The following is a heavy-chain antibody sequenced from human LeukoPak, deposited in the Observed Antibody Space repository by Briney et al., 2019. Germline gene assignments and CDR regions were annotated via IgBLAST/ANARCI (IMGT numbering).Heavy chain of an antibody. J-gene: IGHJ4*02. Sequence: GRSLRLSCAASGFTFSSYGMHCVRQAPGKGLEWVAVISYDGSNKYYADSVKGRFTISRDNSKNTLYLQMNSLRPEDTAVYYCAKVKEIQLWSQPFDYWGQGTLVTVSS. D-gene: IGHD5-18*01. CDR2: ISYDGSNK. V-gene: IGHV3-30*18. CDR3: AKVKEIQLWSQPFDY. CDR1: GFTFSSYG.